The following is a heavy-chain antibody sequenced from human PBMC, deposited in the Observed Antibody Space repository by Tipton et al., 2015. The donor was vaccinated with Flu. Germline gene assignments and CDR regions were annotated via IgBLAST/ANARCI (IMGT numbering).Heavy chain of an antibody. J-gene: IGHJ4*02. V-gene: IGHV4-38-2*01. Sequence: TLSLTCAVSGYSISSGHYWGWIRQPPGKGLEWIGSVYHTGTTYYNPSLQSRVTISLDASKNQFSLRLTSLNDADTAIYYCARGNGEHDTWGQGTLVTVSS. CDR3: ARGNGEHDT. D-gene: IGHD4-17*01. CDR1: GYSISSGHY. CDR2: VYHTGTT.